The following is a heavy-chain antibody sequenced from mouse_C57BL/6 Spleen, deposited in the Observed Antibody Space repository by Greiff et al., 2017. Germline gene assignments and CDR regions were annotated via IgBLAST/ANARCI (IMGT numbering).Heavy chain of an antibody. J-gene: IGHJ2*01. V-gene: IGHV1-50*01. CDR2: IDPSDSYT. D-gene: IGHD2-2*01. CDR3: ARFNYCGYYVDY. CDR1: GYTFTSYW. Sequence: QVHVKQSGAELVKPGASVKLSCKASGYTFTSYWMQWVKQRPGQGLEWIGEIDPSDSYTNYNQKFKGKATLTVDTSSSTAYMQLSSLTSEDSAVYYCARFNYCGYYVDYWGQGTTLTVSA.